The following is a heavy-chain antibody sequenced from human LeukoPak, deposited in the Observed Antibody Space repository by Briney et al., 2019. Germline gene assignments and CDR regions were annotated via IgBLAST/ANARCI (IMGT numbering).Heavy chain of an antibody. Sequence: SETLSLTCTVSGGSISIYYWSWIRQPPGQGLEWNGYIYNSGSTIYNPSLKSRATISVDTSKNQFSLKLSSVTAADTAVYYCVRDRELTYWGQGTLVTVSS. CDR3: VRDRELTY. J-gene: IGHJ4*02. V-gene: IGHV4-59*01. CDR2: IYNSGST. D-gene: IGHD1-26*01. CDR1: GGSISIYY.